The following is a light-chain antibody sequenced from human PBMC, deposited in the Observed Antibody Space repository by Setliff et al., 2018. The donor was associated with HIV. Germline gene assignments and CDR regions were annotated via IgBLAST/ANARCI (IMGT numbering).Light chain of an antibody. Sequence: ALTQPASVSGSPGQSITLSCTGASSDVGAYDFVSWYQHHPGKAPKLIIYEVTNRPSGVSNRFSGSKSGNTASLTISGLQAEDEADYYCSSFTTRSTVVFGSGTKVTVL. CDR2: EVT. CDR1: SSDVGAYDF. J-gene: IGLJ1*01. CDR3: SSFTTRSTVV. V-gene: IGLV2-14*01.